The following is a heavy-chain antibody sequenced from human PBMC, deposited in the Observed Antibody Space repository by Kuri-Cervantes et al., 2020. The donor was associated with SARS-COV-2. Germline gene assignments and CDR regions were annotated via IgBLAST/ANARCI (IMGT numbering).Heavy chain of an antibody. CDR1: GFTFSSYA. D-gene: IGHD3-22*01. CDR2: ISGSGGST. V-gene: IGHV3-23*01. CDR3: ARDYDSSGYYGGYFDY. J-gene: IGHJ4*02. Sequence: GESLKISCAASGFTFSSYAMSWVRQAPGKGLEWVSAISGSGGSTYYADSVKGRFTISRDNSKSTLYLQMNSLRAEDTAVYYCARDYDSSGYYGGYFDYWGQGTLVTVSS.